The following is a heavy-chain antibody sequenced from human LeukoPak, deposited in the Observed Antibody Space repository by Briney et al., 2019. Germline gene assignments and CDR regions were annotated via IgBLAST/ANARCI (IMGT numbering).Heavy chain of an antibody. CDR3: ASEHYDFWSGYLTPPSNY. Sequence: SETLSLTCTVSGGSISSSSFYWGWIRQPPGKGLEWIGSIYYRGSTYYNPSLKSRVTISVDTSKNQFSLKLTSVTAADTAVYYCASEHYDFWSGYLTPPSNYWGQGTLVTVSS. D-gene: IGHD3-3*01. V-gene: IGHV4-39*02. J-gene: IGHJ4*02. CDR2: IYYRGST. CDR1: GGSISSSSFY.